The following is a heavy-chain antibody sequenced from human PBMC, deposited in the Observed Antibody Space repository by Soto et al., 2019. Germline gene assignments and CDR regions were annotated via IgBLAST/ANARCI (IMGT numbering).Heavy chain of an antibody. Sequence: DVQLVETGGGLIQPGGSLRLSCAASGFTVSGSFMSWVRQAPGKGLEWVSIIYSGDSTYYADSVKGRFTISRDNSKNTLYLQMNSLRAEDTAVYYCASRFSSSWSALDYWGQGTLVTVSS. V-gene: IGHV3-53*02. CDR3: ASRFSSSWSALDY. D-gene: IGHD6-13*01. CDR1: GFTVSGSF. CDR2: IYSGDST. J-gene: IGHJ4*02.